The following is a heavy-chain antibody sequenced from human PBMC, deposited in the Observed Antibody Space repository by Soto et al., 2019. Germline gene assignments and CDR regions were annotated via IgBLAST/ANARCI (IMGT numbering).Heavy chain of an antibody. CDR2: ISGSGGST. J-gene: IGHJ4*02. CDR1: GFTFSSYA. Sequence: SGGSLRLSCAASGFTFSSYAMSWVRQAPGKGLEWVSAISGSGGSTYYADSVKGRFTISRDNSKNTLYLQMNSLRAEDTAVYYCAKDRQYYGSGSYCHYWGQGTLVTVSS. V-gene: IGHV3-23*01. CDR3: AKDRQYYGSGSYCHY. D-gene: IGHD3-10*01.